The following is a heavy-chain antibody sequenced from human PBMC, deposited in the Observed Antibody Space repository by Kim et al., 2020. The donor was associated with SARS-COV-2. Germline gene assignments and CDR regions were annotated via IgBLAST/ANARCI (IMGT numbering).Heavy chain of an antibody. J-gene: IGHJ6*02. CDR3: ARVVLRGYYYFPGMDV. Sequence: SETLSLTCAVYGGSFSGYYWTWIRQPPGKGLEWIGEINHSGSTNYNPSLKSRVTISVDTSKNHFSLKLSSVTAADTAVYYCARVVLRGYYYFPGMDVWG. V-gene: IGHV4-34*01. CDR1: GGSFSGYY. CDR2: INHSGST. D-gene: IGHD3-16*01.